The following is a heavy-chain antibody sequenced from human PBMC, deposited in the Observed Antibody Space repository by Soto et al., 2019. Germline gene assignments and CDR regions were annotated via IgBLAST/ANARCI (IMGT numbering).Heavy chain of an antibody. CDR3: ARGGIFGQGSPQLLHSHYMDV. J-gene: IGHJ6*03. CDR1: GGSFSGYY. Sequence: QVQLQQWGAGLLKPSETLSLTCAVYGGSFSGYYWSWIRQPPGKGLEWIGEINHSGSTNYNPSLKSRVTISVDTSKNQFSLKLSSVTAADTAVYYCARGGIFGQGSPQLLHSHYMDVWGKGTTVTVSS. V-gene: IGHV4-34*01. CDR2: INHSGST. D-gene: IGHD2-2*01.